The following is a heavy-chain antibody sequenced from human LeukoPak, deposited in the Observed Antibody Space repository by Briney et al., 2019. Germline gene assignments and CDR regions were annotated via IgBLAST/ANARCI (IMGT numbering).Heavy chain of an antibody. CDR3: ARGSYGAVDY. J-gene: IGHJ4*02. CDR2: IRSSGSTI. CDR1: GFTFSNYN. Sequence: GGSLRLSCAASGFTFSNYNMNWVRQAPGKGLEWVSYIRSSGSTIYYADSVKGRFTVSRDNAKNSLYLQMNSLRDEDTAVYYCARGSYGAVDYWGQGTLVTISS. V-gene: IGHV3-48*02. D-gene: IGHD4/OR15-4a*01.